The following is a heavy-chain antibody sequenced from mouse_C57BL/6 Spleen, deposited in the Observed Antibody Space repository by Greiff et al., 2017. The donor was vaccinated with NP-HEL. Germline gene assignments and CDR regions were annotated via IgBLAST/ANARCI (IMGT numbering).Heavy chain of an antibody. CDR3: ATYGYEDY. V-gene: IGHV1-69*01. CDR2: IDPSDSYT. J-gene: IGHJ2*01. D-gene: IGHD2-2*01. CDR1: GYTFTSYW. Sequence: QVHVKQPGAELVMPGASVKLSCKASGYTFTSYWMHWVKQRPGQGLEWIGEIDPSDSYTNYNQKFKGKSTLTVDKSSSTAYMQLSSLTSEDSAVYYCATYGYEDYGAQGTTLTVSS.